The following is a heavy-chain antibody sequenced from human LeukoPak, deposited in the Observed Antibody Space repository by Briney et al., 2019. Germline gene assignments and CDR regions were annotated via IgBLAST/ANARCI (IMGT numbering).Heavy chain of an antibody. D-gene: IGHD6-25*01. CDR2: IKQDESEK. Sequence: PGGSLRLSCAASGFTFSSYWMNWVRQAPGKGLEWVANIKQDESEKYYVDSVKGRFTISRDNAKNSLYLQMDSLRAEDTAVYYCARALDNSSSRYQSLKYWGQGTLVTVSS. V-gene: IGHV3-7*01. CDR1: GFTFSSYW. J-gene: IGHJ4*02. CDR3: ARALDNSSSRYQSLKY.